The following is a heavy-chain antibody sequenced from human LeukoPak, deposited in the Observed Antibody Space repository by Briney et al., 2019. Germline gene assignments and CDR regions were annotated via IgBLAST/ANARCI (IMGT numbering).Heavy chain of an antibody. CDR3: AKGLGTTISQNN. V-gene: IGHV1-2*02. D-gene: IGHD3-9*01. Sequence: ASVRVSCTTSGYTFRDYYIHWVRQAPGQGLEWMGWIDPNTGGTVLAQKFQGRVTMTRDTSINTVYMELSSLTSDDTAVHYCAKGLGTTISQNNWGQGTLVTVSS. J-gene: IGHJ4*02. CDR1: GYTFRDYY. CDR2: IDPNTGGT.